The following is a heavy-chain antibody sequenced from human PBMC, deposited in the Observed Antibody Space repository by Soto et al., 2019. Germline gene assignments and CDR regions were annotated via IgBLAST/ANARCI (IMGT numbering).Heavy chain of an antibody. CDR2: IGTAGDT. J-gene: IGHJ6*02. D-gene: IGHD6-13*01. Sequence: RDSPRLSFASSGFPFSISHRHGARQATGKGLEWVSAIGTAGDTYYPGSVKGRFTISRENAKNSLYLQMNSLRAEDTAVYYCARDIGSSSWYGYYYYGMDVWGQGT. CDR1: GFPFSISH. CDR3: ARDIGSSSWYGYYYYGMDV. V-gene: IGHV3-13*01.